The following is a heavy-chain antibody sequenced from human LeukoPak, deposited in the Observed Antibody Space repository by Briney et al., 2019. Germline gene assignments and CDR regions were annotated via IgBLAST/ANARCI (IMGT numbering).Heavy chain of an antibody. Sequence: GGSLRLSCTASGFTFTYYAMTWVRQAPGRGLEWVSTITGRGDSTSYADSLKGRFTISRDNSKNTLYLQMNSLRADDTAVYYCTKYHDYGDFFDYWGQGTLVTVSS. CDR3: TKYHDYGDFFDY. V-gene: IGHV3-23*01. J-gene: IGHJ4*02. CDR2: ITGRGDST. CDR1: GFTFTYYA. D-gene: IGHD4-17*01.